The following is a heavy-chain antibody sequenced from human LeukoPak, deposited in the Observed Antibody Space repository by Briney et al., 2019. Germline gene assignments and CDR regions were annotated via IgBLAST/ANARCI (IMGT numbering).Heavy chain of an antibody. V-gene: IGHV1-8*01. Sequence: ASVKVSCKASGYTFTSYDINWVRQATGQGLEWMGWMNPNSGNTGYAQKFQGRVTMTRNTSISTAYMELSSLRSEDTAVDYCASVSGSGYSSGWYIRDGYYYYYYGMDVWGQGTTVTVSS. CDR1: GYTFTSYD. CDR3: ASVSGSGYSSGWYIRDGYYYYYYGMDV. CDR2: MNPNSGNT. D-gene: IGHD6-19*01. J-gene: IGHJ6*02.